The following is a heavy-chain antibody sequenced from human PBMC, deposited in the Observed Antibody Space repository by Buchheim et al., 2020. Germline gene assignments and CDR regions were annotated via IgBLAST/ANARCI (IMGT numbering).Heavy chain of an antibody. CDR1: GGSFSGYY. CDR2: INHSGST. Sequence: QVQLQQWGAGLLKPSETLSLTCAVYGGSFSGYYWSWIRQPPGKGLEWIGEINHSGSTNYNPSLKSRVTISVDTSKNQFSLKLSSVTAADTAVYYCARGRPYYDASSGWYESSRFDYWGQGTL. D-gene: IGHD6-19*01. V-gene: IGHV4-34*01. J-gene: IGHJ4*02. CDR3: ARGRPYYDASSGWYESSRFDY.